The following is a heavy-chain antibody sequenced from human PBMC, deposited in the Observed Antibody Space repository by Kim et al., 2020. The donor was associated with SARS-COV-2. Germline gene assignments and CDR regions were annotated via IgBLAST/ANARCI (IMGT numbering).Heavy chain of an antibody. V-gene: IGHV1-18*01. D-gene: IGHD2-15*01. Sequence: KLQGRVTMTTATSTSTAYMELRSLRSDDTAVYYCARDHYCSGGSCYFDYWGQGTLVTVSS. CDR3: ARDHYCSGGSCYFDY. J-gene: IGHJ4*02.